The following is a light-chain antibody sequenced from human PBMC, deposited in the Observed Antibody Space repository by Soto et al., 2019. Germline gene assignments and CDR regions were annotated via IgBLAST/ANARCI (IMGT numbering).Light chain of an antibody. J-gene: IGKJ4*01. CDR3: QQYVSVPLT. CDR2: GAS. Sequence: EIVLTQSPGTLSLSPGERATLSRRASQSVSSNYVAWHQQKSGQAPRLLMYGASSRATGTPDRFSGSGSGTDFTLTISRLESEDFAVYYCQQYVSVPLTFGGGTKVDIK. CDR1: QSVSSNY. V-gene: IGKV3-20*01.